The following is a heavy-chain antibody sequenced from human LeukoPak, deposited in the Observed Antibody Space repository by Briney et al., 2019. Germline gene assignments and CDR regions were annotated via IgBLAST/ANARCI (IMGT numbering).Heavy chain of an antibody. CDR1: GYTFTSYA. CDR3: ARGGPNSGGWTIDY. D-gene: IGHD6-19*01. J-gene: IGHJ4*02. CDR2: INGDNANT. V-gene: IGHV1-3*01. Sequence: GASVNVSCKTSGYTFTSYALHWLRQAPGQSLEWLGCINGDNANTEYSQRFQGRVTITRDTSARTAYIYLSYLTSEDTAVFYCARGGPNSGGWTIDYWGQGTLVSVSS.